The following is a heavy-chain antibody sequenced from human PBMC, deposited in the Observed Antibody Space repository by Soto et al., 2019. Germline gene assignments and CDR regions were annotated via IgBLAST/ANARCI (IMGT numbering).Heavy chain of an antibody. CDR2: IIPIFGTA. Sequence: GASLKVSCKASGGTFSSYAISWVRQAPGQGLEWMGGIIPIFGTANYAQKFQGRVTITADESTSTAYMELSSLRSEDTAVYYCARALGVPAAMMYYYYGMDVWGQGTTVNVSS. J-gene: IGHJ6*02. V-gene: IGHV1-69*13. CDR3: ARALGVPAAMMYYYYGMDV. D-gene: IGHD2-2*01. CDR1: GGTFSSYA.